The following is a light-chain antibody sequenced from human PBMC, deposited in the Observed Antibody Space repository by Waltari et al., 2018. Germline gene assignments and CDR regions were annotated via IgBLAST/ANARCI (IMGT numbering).Light chain of an antibody. CDR3: CSYAGLGTYV. V-gene: IGLV2-23*02. Sequence: QPDLTQPASVSGTPVQSSTISCTGTTRDVGNHALVPWSQHHPGKAPKLLICEVNTRPSGVSSRFSGSKSGNTASLTISGLQAEDEADFYCCSYAGLGTYVFGSGTKVTVL. CDR1: TRDVGNHAL. CDR2: EVN. J-gene: IGLJ1*01.